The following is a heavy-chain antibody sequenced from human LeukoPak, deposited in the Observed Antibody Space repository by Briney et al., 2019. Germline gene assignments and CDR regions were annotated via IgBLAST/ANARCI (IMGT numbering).Heavy chain of an antibody. V-gene: IGHV3-7*01. CDR1: GFTFSSYW. J-gene: IGHJ4*02. D-gene: IGHD3-9*01. CDR2: IKQDGSEK. CDR3: ARDPYDIVTGRPFSFDY. Sequence: GGSLRLSCAASGFTFSSYWMSWVRQDPGKGLEWVANIKQDGSEKYYVDSVKGRFTISRDNAKNSLYLQMNSLRAEDTAVYYCARDPYDIVTGRPFSFDYWGQGTLVTVSS.